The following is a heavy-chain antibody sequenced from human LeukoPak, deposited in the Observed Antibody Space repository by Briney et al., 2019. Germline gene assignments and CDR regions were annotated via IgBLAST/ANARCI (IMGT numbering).Heavy chain of an antibody. V-gene: IGHV4-4*07. CDR2: IYTSGST. D-gene: IGHD6-13*01. CDR3: ARGELGAAAGGPYYYYSMDV. CDR1: GGSISSYY. Sequence: SETLSLTCTVSGGSISSYYWSWIRQPAGKGLEWIGRIYTSGSTNYSPSLKSRVTMSVDTSKNQFSLKLSSVTAADTAVYYCARGELGAAAGGPYYYYSMDVWGQGTTVTVSS. J-gene: IGHJ6*02.